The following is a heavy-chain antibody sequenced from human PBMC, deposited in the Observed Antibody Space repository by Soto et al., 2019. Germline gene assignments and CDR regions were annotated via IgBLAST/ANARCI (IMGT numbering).Heavy chain of an antibody. V-gene: IGHV3-23*05. D-gene: IGHD6-13*01. CDR1: GFSFSRYA. Sequence: PGGSLRLSCAASGFSFSRYAMSWVRQAPGKGLEWVSSIANSGSSTSFADSVKGRFTVSRDNSKNTLYLQMNSLRADDTAVYYCAKGSVAAAGFDYWGQGTLVTVSS. J-gene: IGHJ4*02. CDR2: IANSGSST. CDR3: AKGSVAAAGFDY.